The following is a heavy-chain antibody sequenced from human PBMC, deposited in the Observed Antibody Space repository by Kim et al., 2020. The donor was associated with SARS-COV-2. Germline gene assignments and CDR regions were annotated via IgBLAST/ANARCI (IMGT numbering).Heavy chain of an antibody. Sequence: NDYAVSVKSRITINPDASKNPFSLQLNSVTPEDTAVYYCASGWYGAFDIWGQGTMVTVSS. CDR2: N. CDR3: ASGWYGAFDI. D-gene: IGHD6-19*01. V-gene: IGHV6-1*01. J-gene: IGHJ3*02.